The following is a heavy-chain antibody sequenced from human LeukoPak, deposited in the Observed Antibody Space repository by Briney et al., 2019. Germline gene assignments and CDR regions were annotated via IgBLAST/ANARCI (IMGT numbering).Heavy chain of an antibody. CDR2: IGIDSGNT. D-gene: IGHD1-1*01. J-gene: IGHJ4*02. CDR1: GFPFIEYS. Sequence: GGSLGLSCTASGFPFIEYSMNWVRQAPGKGLEWISYIGIDSGNTKYADSVRGRFTISADKAKNSLYLQMNSLRVEDTAVYYCARDHNYAFDNWGQGTLVSVAS. CDR3: ARDHNYAFDN. V-gene: IGHV3-48*01.